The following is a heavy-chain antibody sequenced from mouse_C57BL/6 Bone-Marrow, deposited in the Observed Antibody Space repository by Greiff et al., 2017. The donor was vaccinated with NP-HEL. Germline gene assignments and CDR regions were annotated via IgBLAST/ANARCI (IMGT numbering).Heavy chain of an antibody. CDR3: ARIPAYYYGSSWYAMDY. J-gene: IGHJ4*01. Sequence: QVTLKVSGPGILQPSQTLSLTCSFSGFSLSTFGMGVGWIRQPSGKGLEWLAHIWWDDDKYYNPALKSRLTISKDTSKNQVFLKIANVDTADTATYYCARIPAYYYGSSWYAMDYWGQGTSVTVSS. D-gene: IGHD1-1*01. V-gene: IGHV8-8*01. CDR1: GFSLSTFGMG. CDR2: IWWDDDK.